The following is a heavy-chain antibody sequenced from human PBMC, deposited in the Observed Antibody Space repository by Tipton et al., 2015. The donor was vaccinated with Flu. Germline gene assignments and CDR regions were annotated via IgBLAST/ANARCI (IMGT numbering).Heavy chain of an antibody. CDR1: GLTFDTYC. CDR3: ATCRSSASYYDS. CDR2: IQQDGSEK. D-gene: IGHD3-16*02. J-gene: IGHJ4*02. V-gene: IGHV3-7*03. Sequence: SLRLSCTASGLTFDTYCMSWVRQPPGKGLEWVAKIQQDGSEKYYLDSVKGRFTISRDNARNSLFLEMNSLRVEDAAVYYCATCRSSASYYDSWGQGTLVTVSS.